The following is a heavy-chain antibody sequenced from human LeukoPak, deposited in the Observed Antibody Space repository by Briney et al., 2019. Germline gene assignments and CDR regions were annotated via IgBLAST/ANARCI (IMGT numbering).Heavy chain of an antibody. J-gene: IGHJ6*02. Sequence: GGSLRLSCAASGFIFRSYNMNWVRQAPGKGLEWVSYISSSASTIYYADSVKGRFTNSRDNAKNSLYLQMNSLRAEDTAVYYCARLLYDFWGPGMDVWGQGTTVTVSS. CDR2: ISSSASTI. D-gene: IGHD3-3*01. V-gene: IGHV3-48*01. CDR3: ARLLYDFWGPGMDV. CDR1: GFIFRSYN.